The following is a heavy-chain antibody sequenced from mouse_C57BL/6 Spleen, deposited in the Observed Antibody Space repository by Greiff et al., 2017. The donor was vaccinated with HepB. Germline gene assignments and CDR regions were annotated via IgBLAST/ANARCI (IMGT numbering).Heavy chain of an antibody. V-gene: IGHV5-17*01. J-gene: IGHJ2*01. CDR2: ISRGSSTI. CDR3: ARTHYYGSSYVGY. Sequence: EVQLVESGGGLVKPGGSLKLSCAASGFTFSDYGMHWVRQAPEKGLEWVAYISRGSSTIYYADKVKGRFTISRDNATNTLFLQMTSLTSEDTAMYYCARTHYYGSSYVGYWGQGTTLTVSS. D-gene: IGHD1-1*01. CDR1: GFTFSDYG.